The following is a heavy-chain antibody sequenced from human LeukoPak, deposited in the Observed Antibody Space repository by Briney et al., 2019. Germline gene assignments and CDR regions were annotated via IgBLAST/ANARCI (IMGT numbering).Heavy chain of an antibody. CDR1: GFTFSSYW. CDR3: AKVAGYCSSTSCYFDY. CDR2: ISWNSGSI. J-gene: IGHJ4*02. D-gene: IGHD2-2*01. V-gene: IGHV3-9*01. Sequence: GGSLRLSCAASGFTFSSYWMSWVRQAPGKGLEWVSGISWNSGSIGYADSVKGRFTISRDNAKNSLYLQMNSLRAEDTALYYCAKVAGYCSSTSCYFDYWGQGTLVTVSS.